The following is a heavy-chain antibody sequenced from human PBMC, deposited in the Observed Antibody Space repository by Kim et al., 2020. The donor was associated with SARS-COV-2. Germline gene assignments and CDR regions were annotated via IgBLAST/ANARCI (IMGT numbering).Heavy chain of an antibody. CDR3: ARDPSGWGLDV. D-gene: IGHD3-10*01. V-gene: IGHV3-13*01. Sequence: GGSLRLSCEAPGFTFSSYDMHWVRQVPGKGLEWVSAIGTAGDTHYPGSVKGRFTISRENAKNSLYLQMNSLRAGDTAVYYCARDPSGWGLDVWGQGTTVTVSS. J-gene: IGHJ6*02. CDR2: IGTAGDT. CDR1: GFTFSSYD.